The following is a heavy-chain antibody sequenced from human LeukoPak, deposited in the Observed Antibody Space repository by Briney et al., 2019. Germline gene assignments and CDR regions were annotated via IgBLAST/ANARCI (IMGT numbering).Heavy chain of an antibody. V-gene: IGHV3-74*01. CDR2: INTDGSST. D-gene: IGHD2-21*02. CDR3: ARDMEYCGGDCYAFDI. CDR1: GFTFSNYC. J-gene: IGHJ3*02. Sequence: PGGSLRLSCAVAGFTFSNYCMHWVRQAPGKGLVWGSRINTDGSSTTYADCVKGRFTISRDNAKNTLYLQMNSLRAEDTAVYYCARDMEYCGGDCYAFDIWGQGTMVTVSS.